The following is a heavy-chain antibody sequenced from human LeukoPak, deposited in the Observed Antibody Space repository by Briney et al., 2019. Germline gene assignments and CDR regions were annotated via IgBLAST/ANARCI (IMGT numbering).Heavy chain of an antibody. D-gene: IGHD3-10*01. CDR1: GGSFSGYY. Sequence: PSETLSLTCAVYGGSFSGYYWSWIRQPPGKGLECIGEINHSGSTNYNPSLKSRVTISVDTSKNQFSLKLSSVTAADTAVYYCARGRPKKLLWFGEPPAGCAFDIWGQGTMVTVSS. CDR3: ARGRPKKLLWFGEPPAGCAFDI. J-gene: IGHJ3*02. CDR2: INHSGST. V-gene: IGHV4-34*01.